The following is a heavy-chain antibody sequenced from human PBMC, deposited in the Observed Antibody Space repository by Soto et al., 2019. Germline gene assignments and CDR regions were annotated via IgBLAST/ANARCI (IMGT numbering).Heavy chain of an antibody. Sequence: EVQLVESGGGLVQPGRSLRLSCAASGFTFDDYAMHWVRQAPGKGLEWVSGISWNSGSIGYADSVKGRFTISRDNAKNSLYLQMNSLRAEDTALYYCAKDLCSTSCSYMDVWGKGTPVTVSS. J-gene: IGHJ6*03. CDR1: GFTFDDYA. CDR2: ISWNSGSI. V-gene: IGHV3-9*01. D-gene: IGHD2-2*01. CDR3: AKDLCSTSCSYMDV.